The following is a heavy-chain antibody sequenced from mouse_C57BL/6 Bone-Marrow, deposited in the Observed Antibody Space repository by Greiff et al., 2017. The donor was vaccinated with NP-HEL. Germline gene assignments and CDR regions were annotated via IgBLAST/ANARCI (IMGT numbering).Heavy chain of an antibody. D-gene: IGHD1-1*01. Sequence: QVQLQQSGAELARPGASVKLSCKASGYTFTSYGISWVKQRTGQGLEWIGEIYPRSGNNYYNEKFKGKATLTADKSSSPSYMELRSLTSVDSAVYFCAREHYGSSHWYFDVWGTGTTGTVSS. CDR1: GYTFTSYG. V-gene: IGHV1-81*01. CDR2: IYPRSGNN. CDR3: AREHYGSSHWYFDV. J-gene: IGHJ1*03.